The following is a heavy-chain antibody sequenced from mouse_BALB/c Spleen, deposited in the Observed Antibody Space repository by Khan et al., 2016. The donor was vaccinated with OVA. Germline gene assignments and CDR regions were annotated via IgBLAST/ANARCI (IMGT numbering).Heavy chain of an antibody. CDR3: ARWFAY. CDR2: INYSGGT. CDR1: GYSITSDYA. J-gene: IGHJ3*01. Sequence: EVQLQESGPGLVKPSQSLSLTCTVTGYSITSDYAWNWIRQFPGNKLEWMGYINYSGGTSYLPSLKSRLSITRDTSKNQFFLQLNSVTTEDSATYYCARWFAYWGQGTLVTVS. V-gene: IGHV3-2*02.